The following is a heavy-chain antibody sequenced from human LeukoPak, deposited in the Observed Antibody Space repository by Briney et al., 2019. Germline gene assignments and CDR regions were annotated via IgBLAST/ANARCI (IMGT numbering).Heavy chain of an antibody. CDR2: INQSGSR. D-gene: IGHD3-9*01. CDR3: ARGPTLQDLLNSRAAFDL. CDR1: GGSFSRYF. V-gene: IGHV4-34*01. Sequence: SETLSLTCAVYGGSFSRYFWSWVRQTPGKGREWIGEINQSGSRRSNPSFESRASMSVDTSRSQFSLELPSVTAADAAVYYCARGPTLQDLLNSRAAFDLWGQGTMVTVSS. J-gene: IGHJ3*01.